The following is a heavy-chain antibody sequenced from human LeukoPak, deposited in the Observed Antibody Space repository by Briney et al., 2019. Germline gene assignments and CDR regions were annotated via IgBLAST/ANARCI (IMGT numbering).Heavy chain of an antibody. Sequence: PGGSLRLSCAASGFTFSSYAMSWVRQPPGKGLEWIGETYHDGSTNYNASLKSRVTISVDTSKNQFSLKLSSVTAADTAVYYCATTKVSGSYSWFDPWGQGTLVTVSS. CDR3: ATTKVSGSYSWFDP. CDR1: GFTFSSYA. V-gene: IGHV4-34*08. D-gene: IGHD1-26*01. J-gene: IGHJ5*02. CDR2: TYHDGST.